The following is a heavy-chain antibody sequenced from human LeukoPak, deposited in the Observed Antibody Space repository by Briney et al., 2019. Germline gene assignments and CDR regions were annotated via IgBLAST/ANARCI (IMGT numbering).Heavy chain of an antibody. V-gene: IGHV4-59*01. J-gene: IGHJ5*02. D-gene: IGHD3-3*01. CDR3: ARGVTIFGVSIMNWFDP. CDR2: RSNSGKT. Sequence: PSETLSPTCTVSDGPISTYYWSWIRQSPGKGLEWLGYRSNSGKTKSNPSLGGRLIMSVDSSKNQFSLRLSSVTAADTAVYYCARGVTIFGVSIMNWFDPWGPGTRVTVSS. CDR1: DGPISTYY.